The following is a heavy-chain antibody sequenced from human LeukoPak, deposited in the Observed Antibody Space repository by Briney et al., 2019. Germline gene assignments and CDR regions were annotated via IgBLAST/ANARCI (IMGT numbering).Heavy chain of an antibody. CDR3: ARRGWLMNFDY. CDR1: GFTFSNYA. V-gene: IGHV3-23*01. D-gene: IGHD5-12*01. Sequence: PGGSLRLSCAASGFTFSNYAMSWVRQAPGKGLEWVSIISGSGDNTHYADSVKGRFTISRDNSKNTLYLQMKTLRAEDTAIYYCARRGWLMNFDYWGQGTLVTVSS. J-gene: IGHJ4*02. CDR2: ISGSGDNT.